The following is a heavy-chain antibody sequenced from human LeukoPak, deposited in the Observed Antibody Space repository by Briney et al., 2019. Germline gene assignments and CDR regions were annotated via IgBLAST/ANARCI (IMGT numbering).Heavy chain of an antibody. D-gene: IGHD2-15*01. CDR2: INPSGGSA. Sequence: ASVKVSCKASGYTFTRYFMHWVRQAPGQGLEYMGIINPSGGSASYAPKFQGRVTMTRDTATSTFYMELSSLRTEDTAVYYCARDRRYCRGDSCYSGVDYWGQGTLVTVSS. V-gene: IGHV1-46*01. J-gene: IGHJ4*02. CDR1: GYTFTRYF. CDR3: ARDRRYCRGDSCYSGVDY.